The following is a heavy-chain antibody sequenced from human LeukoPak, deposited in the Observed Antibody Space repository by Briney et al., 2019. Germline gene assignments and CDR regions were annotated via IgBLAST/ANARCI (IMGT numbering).Heavy chain of an antibody. Sequence: PGGSLRLSCAASGFSFSTYSMNWVRQAPGKGLEWVSSISSRSGYIYYADSVKGRFTISRDNAKNSLYLQMDSLGAEDTAVYYCAKGRFYGSGNSATDYWGQGTLVTVSS. CDR1: GFSFSTYS. CDR2: ISSRSGYI. D-gene: IGHD3-10*01. J-gene: IGHJ4*02. CDR3: AKGRFYGSGNSATDY. V-gene: IGHV3-21*04.